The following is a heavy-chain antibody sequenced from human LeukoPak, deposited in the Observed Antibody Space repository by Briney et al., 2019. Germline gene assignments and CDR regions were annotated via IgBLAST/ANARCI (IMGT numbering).Heavy chain of an antibody. CDR2: INHSGST. CDR1: GGSFSAYY. D-gene: IGHD3-3*01. J-gene: IGHJ4*02. V-gene: IGHV4-34*01. CDR3: ARYFGVVIPNFDY. Sequence: SETLSLTCAASGGSFSAYYWGWIRQPPRKGLEWIGQINHSGSTNYNPSLKSRVTISVDTSKNQFSLKLSSVTAADTAVYYCARYFGVVIPNFDYWGQGTLVTVSS.